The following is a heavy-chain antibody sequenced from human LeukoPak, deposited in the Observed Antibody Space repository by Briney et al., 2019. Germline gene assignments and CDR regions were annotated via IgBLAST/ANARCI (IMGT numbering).Heavy chain of an antibody. CDR2: ISNSGTT. J-gene: IGHJ4*02. V-gene: IGHV4-31*11. CDR3: ARHYYDNSGFLSYFDY. CDR1: GDSVSSGGYY. D-gene: IGHD3-22*01. Sequence: PSQTLSLTCAVSGDSVSSGGYYWTWIRQHPGKGLEWIGYISNSGTTSYNPSLESRVSISVDTSNNQFSLRLSSVTAADTAVYYCARHYYDNSGFLSYFDYWGQGTLVTVSS.